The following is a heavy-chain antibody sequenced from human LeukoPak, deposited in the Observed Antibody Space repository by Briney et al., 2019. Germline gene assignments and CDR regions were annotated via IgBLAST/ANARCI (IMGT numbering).Heavy chain of an antibody. CDR2: ISSSGSTI. V-gene: IGHV3-48*03. CDR1: GFXFSSYE. D-gene: IGHD2-15*01. CDR3: ASRARDGGYYFDY. J-gene: IGHJ4*02. Sequence: PGGSLRLSCAASGFXFSSYEINWVRQAPGKGLEWFSYISSSGSTIYYADSVKGRFTISRDNAKNSLYLQMNSLRAEDTAVYYCASRARDGGYYFDYWGQGTLVTVSS.